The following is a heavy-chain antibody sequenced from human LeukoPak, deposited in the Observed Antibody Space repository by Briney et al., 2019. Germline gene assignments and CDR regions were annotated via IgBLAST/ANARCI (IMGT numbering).Heavy chain of an antibody. V-gene: IGHV1-46*01. CDR3: ARDNSVGDNAWWFDP. CDR1: GNTFTSYY. J-gene: IGHJ5*02. CDR2: INPTGGST. D-gene: IGHD1-26*01. Sequence: ASVKVSCQASGNTFTSYYMHWVRQAPGQGLEWMGLINPTGGSTGYAQKFQGRVTMTRDMSTSTDYMELSSLRSEDTAIYYCARDNSVGDNAWWFDPWGQGTLVTVSS.